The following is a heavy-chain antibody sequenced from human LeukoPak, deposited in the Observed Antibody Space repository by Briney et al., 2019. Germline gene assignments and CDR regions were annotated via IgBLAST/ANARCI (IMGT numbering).Heavy chain of an antibody. CDR3: ARCSSREFWFDP. D-gene: IGHD6-13*01. CDR1: GYTFTSYY. V-gene: IGHV1-46*01. J-gene: IGHJ5*02. Sequence: ASVKVSCKASGYTFTSYYMHWVRQAPGQGLGWMGIINPSGGSTSYAQKFQGRVTMTRDTSTSTVYMELSSLRSEDTAVYYCARCSSREFWFDPWGQGTLVTVSS. CDR2: INPSGGST.